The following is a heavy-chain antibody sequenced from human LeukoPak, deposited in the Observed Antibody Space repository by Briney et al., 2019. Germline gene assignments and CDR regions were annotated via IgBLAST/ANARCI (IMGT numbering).Heavy chain of an antibody. Sequence: LRLSCAASGFTFSSYSMNWVRQAPGKGLEGVASISSSSSYIYYADSVKGGFTISRDNAKNSLYLQMNSLRAEDTAVYYCARVLLVNYYDSSGYYFFDDAFDIWGQGTMVTVSS. CDR1: GFTFSSYS. V-gene: IGHV3-21*01. CDR2: ISSSSSYI. D-gene: IGHD3-22*01. CDR3: ARVLLVNYYDSSGYYFFDDAFDI. J-gene: IGHJ3*02.